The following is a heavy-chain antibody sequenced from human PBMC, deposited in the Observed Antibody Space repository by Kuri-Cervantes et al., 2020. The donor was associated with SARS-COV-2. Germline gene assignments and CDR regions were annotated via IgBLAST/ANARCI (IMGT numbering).Heavy chain of an antibody. Sequence: GESLKISCEASGFDFDDYSMNWVRQAPGKGLEWVSSISSSSSYIYYADSVKGRFTISRDNAKNSLYLQMNSLRAEDTAVYYCARLIFPLQGWFDPWGQGTLVTVSS. CDR1: GFDFDDYS. J-gene: IGHJ5*02. CDR2: ISSSSSYI. D-gene: IGHD3-9*01. V-gene: IGHV3-21*01. CDR3: ARLIFPLQGWFDP.